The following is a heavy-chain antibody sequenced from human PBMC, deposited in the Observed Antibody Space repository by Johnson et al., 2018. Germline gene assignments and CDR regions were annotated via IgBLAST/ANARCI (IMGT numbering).Heavy chain of an antibody. J-gene: IGHJ3*02. CDR2: IHYSGST. D-gene: IGHD5-18*01. CDR1: GVSISSYY. CDR3: ARWGYLDAFDI. V-gene: IGHV4-59*01. Sequence: QVQLQESGPGLVKPSETLSLICAVSGVSISSYYWSWIRQPPGKGLEWIGYIHYSGSTNYNPSLKSRVTISVDTSRNLFSLKLSSGTAADTAVYYCARWGYLDAFDICGQGTMVIVSS.